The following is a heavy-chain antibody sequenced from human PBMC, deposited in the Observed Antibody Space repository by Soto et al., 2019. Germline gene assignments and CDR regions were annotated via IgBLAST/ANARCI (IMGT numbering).Heavy chain of an antibody. Sequence: SATLSLTCTFSGSSIIGYYWTWIRQSPERGLEWIGYIHYSGSANYNPSLNSRLTMSVDRSKSQFSMKLASVTAADTAVYYCARGGVGSGLNCFVLWGQGILVTVNS. CDR3: ARGGVGSGLNCFVL. V-gene: IGHV4-59*12. D-gene: IGHD6-19*01. CDR2: IHYSGSA. J-gene: IGHJ5*02. CDR1: GSSIIGYY.